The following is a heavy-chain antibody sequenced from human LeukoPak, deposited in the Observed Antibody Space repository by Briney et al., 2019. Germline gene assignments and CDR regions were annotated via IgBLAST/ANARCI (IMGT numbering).Heavy chain of an antibody. CDR3: ARDITSAFDI. J-gene: IGHJ3*02. CDR1: GGSISNYY. V-gene: IGHV4-4*07. CDR2: IYSSGGYT. D-gene: IGHD3-10*01. Sequence: PSETLSLTCTVSGGSISNYYWSWIRQPAGKGLEWIGRIYSSGGYTNYNPSLRSRVTMSVDTSKNQVSLKLNSVTAADTAVYYCARDITSAFDIWGQGTMVTVSS.